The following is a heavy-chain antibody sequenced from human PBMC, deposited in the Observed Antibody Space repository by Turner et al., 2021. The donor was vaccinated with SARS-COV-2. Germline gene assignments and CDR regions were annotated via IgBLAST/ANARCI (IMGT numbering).Heavy chain of an antibody. CDR3: ARSTYCSSTRCYDAFDI. CDR2: IYSGGST. J-gene: IGHJ3*02. V-gene: IGHV3-53*02. CDR1: GFTVSSNY. Sequence: EEQLVETGGGLIQPGGSLRLSCAASGFTVSSNYMSWVRQAPGKGLEWVSVIYSGGSTYYADSVKGRFTISRDNSKNTLYLQMNSLRGEDTAVYYCARSTYCSSTRCYDAFDIWGQGTMVTVSS. D-gene: IGHD2-2*01.